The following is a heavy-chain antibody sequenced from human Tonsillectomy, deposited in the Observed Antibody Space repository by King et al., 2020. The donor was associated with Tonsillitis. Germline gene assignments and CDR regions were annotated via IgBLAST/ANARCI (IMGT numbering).Heavy chain of an antibody. CDR3: ARRTGLLSVDY. CDR2: INYSGST. Sequence: MQLQESGPGLVKPSETLSLTCTVSGGSIRTSSYYWGWIRQTPGKGLEWIGSINYSGSTYYNPSLKSRVTISVDTSKNQFSLNLSSLTAADTAVCYCARRTGLLSVDYWGQGTLVTVSS. CDR1: GGSIRTSSYY. D-gene: IGHD1-26*01. V-gene: IGHV4-39*01. J-gene: IGHJ4*02.